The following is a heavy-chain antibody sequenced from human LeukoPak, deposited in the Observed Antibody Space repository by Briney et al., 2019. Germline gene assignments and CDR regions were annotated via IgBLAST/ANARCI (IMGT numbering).Heavy chain of an antibody. V-gene: IGHV1-69*13. J-gene: IGHJ4*02. CDR2: IIPIFGTA. CDR3: ARQTSYYDSNFDY. D-gene: IGHD3-22*01. CDR1: GGTFSSYA. Sequence: GASVKVSCKASGGTFSSYAISWVRQAPGQGLEWMGGIIPIFGTANYAQKFQGRVTITADESTSTAYMELSSLRSEDTAVYYCARQTSYYDSNFDYWGQGTLVTVSS.